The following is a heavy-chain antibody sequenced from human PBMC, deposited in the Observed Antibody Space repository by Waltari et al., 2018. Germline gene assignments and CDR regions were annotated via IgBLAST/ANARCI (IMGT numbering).Heavy chain of an antibody. CDR2: IYHSGST. CDR1: GYSISSGYY. Sequence: QVQLQESGPGLVKPSETLSLTCTVSGYSISSGYYWGWIRQPPGKGLEWIGSIYHSGSTYYNPSLKSRVTISVDTSKNQFSLKLSSVTAADTAVYYCAREVVAATVYHFDYWGQGTLVTVSS. V-gene: IGHV4-38-2*02. J-gene: IGHJ4*02. CDR3: AREVVAATVYHFDY. D-gene: IGHD2-15*01.